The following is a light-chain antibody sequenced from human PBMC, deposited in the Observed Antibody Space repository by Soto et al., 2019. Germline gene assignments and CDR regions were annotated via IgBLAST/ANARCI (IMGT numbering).Light chain of an antibody. CDR3: QQRSNWPRT. CDR2: DAS. CDR1: QSVSSY. V-gene: IGKV3-11*01. Sequence: IVLTQSPATLSSSPGERATLSCRASQSVSSYLAWYQQKPGQAPRLLIYDASDRATGIPARFSGSGSGTAVTLPISSREPEDFAVYYCQQRSNWPRTFGQGTKVEIK. J-gene: IGKJ1*01.